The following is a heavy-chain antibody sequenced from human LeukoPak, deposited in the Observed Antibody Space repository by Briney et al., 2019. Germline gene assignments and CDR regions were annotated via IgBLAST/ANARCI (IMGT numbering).Heavy chain of an antibody. CDR1: GGSISSYY. Sequence: KPSETLSLTCTVSGGSISSYYWSWIRQPAGKGLEWIGRIYTSGSTNYNPSLKSRVTMSVDTSKNQFSLKLSSVTAADTAVYYCARDGTYYYDSSPDYWGQGTLVTVSS. CDR2: IYTSGST. CDR3: ARDGTYYYDSSPDY. J-gene: IGHJ4*02. V-gene: IGHV4-4*07. D-gene: IGHD3-22*01.